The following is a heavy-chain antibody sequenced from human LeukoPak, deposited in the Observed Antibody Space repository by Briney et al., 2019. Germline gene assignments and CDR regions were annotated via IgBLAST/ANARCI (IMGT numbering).Heavy chain of an antibody. CDR3: ARDTPYYYGSGSYYPNFDY. J-gene: IGHJ4*02. CDR1: GFTLSSYW. CDR2: IDSDGSTT. D-gene: IGHD3-10*01. V-gene: IGHV3-74*01. Sequence: GGSLRLSCAVSGFTLSSYWMHWVRQAPGKGLVWVSRIDSDGSTTDYADSVKGRFTISRDNSKNTLYLQMNSLRAEDTAVYYCARDTPYYYGSGSYYPNFDYWGQGTLVTVSS.